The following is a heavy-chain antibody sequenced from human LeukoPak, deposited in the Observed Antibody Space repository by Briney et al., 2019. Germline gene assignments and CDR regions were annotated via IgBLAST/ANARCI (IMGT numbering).Heavy chain of an antibody. Sequence: GGSLRLSCAASGFTFSSYAMSWVRQAPGKGLEWVSAISGSGGSTYYADSVKGRFTISRDNSKNTLYLQMNSLRAEDTAVYYCAKSPGYYDSSGYYERTHYYYYYYMDVWGKGTTVTVSS. V-gene: IGHV3-23*01. J-gene: IGHJ6*03. CDR3: AKSPGYYDSSGYYERTHYYYYYYMDV. D-gene: IGHD3-22*01. CDR1: GFTFSSYA. CDR2: ISGSGGST.